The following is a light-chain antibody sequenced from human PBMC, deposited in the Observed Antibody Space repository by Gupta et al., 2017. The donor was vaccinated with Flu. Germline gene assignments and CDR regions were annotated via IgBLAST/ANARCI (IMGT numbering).Light chain of an antibody. Sequence: GQTARITCGGNNIGSKGVHWYQQRPGQAPVLVVYYDRRRPSGIPERISGSNSGNTATLTISRVEAGDEADYYCQVWDSSSDRYVFGSGTKITVL. CDR2: YDR. CDR1: NIGSKG. J-gene: IGLJ1*01. V-gene: IGLV3-21*02. CDR3: QVWDSSSDRYV.